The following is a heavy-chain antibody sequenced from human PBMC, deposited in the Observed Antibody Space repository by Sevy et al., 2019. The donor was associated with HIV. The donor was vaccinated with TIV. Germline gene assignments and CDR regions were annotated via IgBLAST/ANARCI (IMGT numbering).Heavy chain of an antibody. D-gene: IGHD3-16*02. CDR1: GGTFSSYA. Sequence: ASVKVSCKAYGGTFSSYAISWVRQAPGQGLEWMGGIIPIFGTANYAQKFQGRVTITADESTSTAYMELSSLRSEDTAVYYCARGAHRVRLGELSSPLDYWGQGTLVTVSS. V-gene: IGHV1-69*13. CDR2: IIPIFGTA. CDR3: ARGAHRVRLGELSSPLDY. J-gene: IGHJ4*02.